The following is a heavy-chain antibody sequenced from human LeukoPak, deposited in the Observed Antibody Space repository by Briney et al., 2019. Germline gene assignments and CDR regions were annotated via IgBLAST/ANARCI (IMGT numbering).Heavy chain of an antibody. CDR1: GGSISSGGYY. J-gene: IGHJ3*02. CDR3: ARDADGYNFGGGFDI. V-gene: IGHV4-31*03. Sequence: SETLSLTCTVSGGSISSGGYYWSWIRQHPGQGLEWIGYIYYSGSTYYNPSLKSRVTISVDTSKNQFSLKLSSVTAADTAVYYCARDADGYNFGGGFDIWGQGTMVTVSS. CDR2: IYYSGST. D-gene: IGHD3-16*01.